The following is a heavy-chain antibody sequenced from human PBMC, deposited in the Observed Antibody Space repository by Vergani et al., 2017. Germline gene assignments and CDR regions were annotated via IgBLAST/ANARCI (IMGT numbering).Heavy chain of an antibody. J-gene: IGHJ6*02. Sequence: EGQLVESGGDWVQRGGSLRLSCAASGFISSSYWMSWVRQAPWKGLEWVANVNQDGSEKYYVDSVRGRFTISRDNAKNSIYLQMNSLRAEDTAVYFCVRVPLIRRGSGNYGINNYHGMDVWGQGTTVIVSS. CDR1: GFISSSYW. D-gene: IGHD3-10*01. V-gene: IGHV3-7*01. CDR3: VRVPLIRRGSGNYGINNYHGMDV. CDR2: VNQDGSEK.